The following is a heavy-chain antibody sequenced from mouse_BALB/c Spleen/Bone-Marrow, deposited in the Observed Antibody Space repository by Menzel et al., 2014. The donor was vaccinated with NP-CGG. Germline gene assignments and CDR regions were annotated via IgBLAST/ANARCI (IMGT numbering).Heavy chain of an antibody. CDR1: GFTFSSYA. CDR3: ARPHYYGSSWFAY. J-gene: IGHJ3*01. D-gene: IGHD1-1*01. Sequence: EVHLVESGGGLVKPGGSLKLSRAASGFTFSSYAMSWVRQTPEKRLEWVATISSGGSYTYYPDSVKGRFTISRDNAKNTLYLQMSSLRSEDTAMYYCARPHYYGSSWFAYWGQGTLVTVSA. CDR2: ISSGGSYT. V-gene: IGHV5-9-3*01.